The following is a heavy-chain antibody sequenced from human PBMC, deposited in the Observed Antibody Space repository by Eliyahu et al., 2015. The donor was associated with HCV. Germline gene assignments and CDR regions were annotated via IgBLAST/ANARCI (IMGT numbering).Heavy chain of an antibody. CDR1: XFTFGDXA. V-gene: IGHV3-49*04. CDR3: TRDFFIPGITGV. CDR2: IRSKAYGGTA. D-gene: IGHD1-7*01. J-gene: IGHJ6*02. Sequence: EVQLVESGGGLVXPGRSLXLSCTXSXFTFGDXALSWVRQAPGKGLGWVGFIRSKAYGGTAEYAASVRGRFTISRDDSKSIAYLQMNSLKTEDTAVYYCTRDFFIPGITGVWGQGTTVTVSS.